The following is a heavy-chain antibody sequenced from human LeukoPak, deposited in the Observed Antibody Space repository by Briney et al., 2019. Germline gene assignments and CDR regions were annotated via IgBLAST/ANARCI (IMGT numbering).Heavy chain of an antibody. CDR1: GFTFSSYC. CDR3: ASALGGSPH. CDR2: INSDGSST. D-gene: IGHD3-16*01. J-gene: IGHJ4*02. Sequence: PAGSLRLSCAASGFTFSSYCMHWVRQAPGKGLEWISRINSDGSSTNCADSVKGRFTMSRDNAKNPLYLQLNSVRAEDTAVYYCASALGGSPHWGRGTLVTVSS. V-gene: IGHV3-74*01.